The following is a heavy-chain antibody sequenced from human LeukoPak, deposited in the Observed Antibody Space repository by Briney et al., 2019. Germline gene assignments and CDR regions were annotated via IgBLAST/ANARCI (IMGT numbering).Heavy chain of an antibody. Sequence: ASVKVSCKASGYTFTGYYMHWVRQAPGQGLEWMGWINPNSGGTNYAQKFQGRVTMTRDTSISTAYMELSRLRSDDTAVYYCARDGGVRGVRLSVDGYWGQGNLVTVSS. J-gene: IGHJ4*02. CDR1: GYTFTGYY. CDR3: ARDGGVRGVRLSVDGY. CDR2: INPNSGGT. D-gene: IGHD3-10*01. V-gene: IGHV1-2*02.